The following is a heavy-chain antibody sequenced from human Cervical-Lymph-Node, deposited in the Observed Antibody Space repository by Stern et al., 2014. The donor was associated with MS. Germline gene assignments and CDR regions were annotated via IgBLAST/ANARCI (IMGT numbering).Heavy chain of an antibody. CDR3: ARDGGDYYDSSGIWVY. D-gene: IGHD3-22*01. CDR2: IYYSGST. J-gene: IGHJ4*02. V-gene: IGHV4-39*02. CDR1: GGSISSSSYY. Sequence: QVQLQESGPGLVKPSETLSLTCTVSGGSISSSSYYWGWIRQPPGKGLEWIGSIYYSGSTYYNPSLKSRVTISVDTSQNQFSLKLSSGTAADTAVYYCARDGGDYYDSSGIWVYWGQGTLVTVSS.